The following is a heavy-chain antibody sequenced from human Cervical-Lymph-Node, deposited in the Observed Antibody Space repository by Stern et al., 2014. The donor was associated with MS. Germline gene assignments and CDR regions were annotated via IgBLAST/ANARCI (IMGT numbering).Heavy chain of an antibody. V-gene: IGHV2-5*01. CDR1: GFTLTTSGVR. CDR2: IYWNDDE. Sequence: QVTLKESGPPLVKPTPTLTLTCSFSGFTLTTSGVRVGWIRPPPGKALEGLALIYWNDDERYRPSLKSRLTIAKGASKNQVVLRMTNMDPVDTASYYCAHVSDMWSLPFDFWGQGTLVTVAS. J-gene: IGHJ4*02. D-gene: IGHD2-21*01. CDR3: AHVSDMWSLPFDF.